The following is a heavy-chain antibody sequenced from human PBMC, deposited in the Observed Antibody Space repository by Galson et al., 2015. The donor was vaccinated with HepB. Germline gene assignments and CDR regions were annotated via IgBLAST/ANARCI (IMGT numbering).Heavy chain of an antibody. CDR1: GFTFSSYT. V-gene: IGHV3-64D*06. Sequence: SLRLSCAASGFTFSSYTMHWVRQAPGKGLGYVSGIRNDGGSTDYADSVKGRFTISRDNSKNTLSLQMSSLKPEDTAVYYCVLYSGSYYPLGEDYFDYWGQGTLVTVSS. CDR2: IRNDGGST. CDR3: VLYSGSYYPLGEDYFDY. D-gene: IGHD1-26*01. J-gene: IGHJ4*02.